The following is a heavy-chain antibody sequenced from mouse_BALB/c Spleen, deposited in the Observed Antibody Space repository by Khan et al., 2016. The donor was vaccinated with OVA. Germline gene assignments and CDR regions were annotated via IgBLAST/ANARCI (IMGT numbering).Heavy chain of an antibody. CDR1: GFNIKDTY. D-gene: IGHD2-1*01. Sequence: MQLEQSGAELVKPGASVKLSCSASGFNIKDTYIHWMKQRPEQGLEWIGRIDPQNDDTKYDPRFQAKATLTADTSSSTAYLQLRSLTSEDSAVYYCATLYGSPFAFWGQGTLVTVSA. CDR2: IDPQNDDT. CDR3: ATLYGSPFAF. J-gene: IGHJ3*01. V-gene: IGHV14-3*02.